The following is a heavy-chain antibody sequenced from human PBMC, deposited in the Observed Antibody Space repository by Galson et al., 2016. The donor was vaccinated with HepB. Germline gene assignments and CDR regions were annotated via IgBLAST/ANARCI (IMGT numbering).Heavy chain of an antibody. V-gene: IGHV3-33*01. CDR1: GFSFSIYA. CDR3: ARDGPTVNTFDYNYFMDV. Sequence: SLRLSCAPSGFSFSIYAMHWVRQAPGKGLEWVAAIWNDGRTQDYADSVKGRFTISRDNSKNTLSLQMNNLRVEDTAVYYCARDGPTVNTFDYNYFMDVWGQGTTVTVSS. J-gene: IGHJ6*02. D-gene: IGHD5-24*01. CDR2: IWNDGRTQ.